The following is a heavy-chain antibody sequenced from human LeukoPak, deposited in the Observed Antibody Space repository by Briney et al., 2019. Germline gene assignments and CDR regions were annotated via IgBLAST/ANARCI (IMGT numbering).Heavy chain of an antibody. V-gene: IGHV4-39*01. CDR1: GGSISSARYY. CDR2: IYYSGST. CDR3: ARQPREKGRSTVAGWSYYYYSIDF. J-gene: IGHJ6*01. Sequence: PSETLSLTYTVSGGSISSARYYWGWIRQPPGKGLEWIGSIYYSGSTYYNPSLKSRVTISVDTSKNQFSLKLSSVTAADTAVYYCARQPREKGRSTVAGWSYYYYSIDFCEQGTTVTVSS. D-gene: IGHD6-19*01.